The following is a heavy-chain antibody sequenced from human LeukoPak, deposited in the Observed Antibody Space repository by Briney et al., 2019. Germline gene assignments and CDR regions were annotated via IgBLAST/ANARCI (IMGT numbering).Heavy chain of an antibody. J-gene: IGHJ6*03. V-gene: IGHV3-7*01. CDR2: INQDGSEK. D-gene: IGHD6-13*01. CDR3: AREGSAIERRLGGSSSFHYNYYMDV. CDR1: GFTFSIYW. Sequence: PGGSLRLSCAASGFTFSIYWMSWVRQAPGKGLEWAANINQDGSEKYYLDSVKGRFTISRDNAKNSLYLQMNNLRAEDTAVYYCAREGSAIERRLGGSSSFHYNYYMDVWGKGTTVTVSS.